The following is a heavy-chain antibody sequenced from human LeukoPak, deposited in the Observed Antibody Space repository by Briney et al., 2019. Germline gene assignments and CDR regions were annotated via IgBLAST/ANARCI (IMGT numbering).Heavy chain of an antibody. V-gene: IGHV3-30-3*01. D-gene: IGHD6-19*01. CDR3: ARDKGQWLVECAFDI. J-gene: IGHJ3*02. CDR2: ISYDGSKK. CDR1: GFTLSSYA. Sequence: GGSLRLSCAASGFTLSSYAMHWVRQAPGKGLEWVAVISYDGSKKYYADSVKGRSTISRDNSKNTLYLQMNSLRAEDTAVYYCARDKGQWLVECAFDIWGQGTMVTVS.